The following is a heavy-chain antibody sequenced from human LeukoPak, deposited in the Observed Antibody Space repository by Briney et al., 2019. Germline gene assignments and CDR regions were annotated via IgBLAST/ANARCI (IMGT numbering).Heavy chain of an antibody. V-gene: IGHV1-2*02. J-gene: IGHJ4*02. CDR2: INPNSGGT. Sequence: ASVKVSCKASGYTFTGYYMHWVRQAPGQGLEWMGWINPNSGGTNYAQKFQGRVTMARDTSISTAYMELSRLRSDDTAAYYCARSARWRYGPGFVGNYWGQGTLVTVSS. CDR3: ARSARWRYGPGFVGNY. CDR1: GYTFTGYY. D-gene: IGHD2-21*01.